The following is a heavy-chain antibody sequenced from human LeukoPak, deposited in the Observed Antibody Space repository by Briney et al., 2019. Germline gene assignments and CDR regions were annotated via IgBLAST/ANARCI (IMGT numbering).Heavy chain of an antibody. V-gene: IGHV1-2*02. J-gene: IGHJ4*02. CDR2: INPNSGGT. Sequence: ASVKVSCKASGYTFTSYGISWVRQAPGQGLEWMGWINPNSGGTNSVQKFQGRLTMTRDTSTSTAYMELSSLTSDDTAVYYCARAQHGSYYFPVDYWGQGTLVTVSS. D-gene: IGHD3-10*01. CDR1: GYTFTSYG. CDR3: ARAQHGSYYFPVDY.